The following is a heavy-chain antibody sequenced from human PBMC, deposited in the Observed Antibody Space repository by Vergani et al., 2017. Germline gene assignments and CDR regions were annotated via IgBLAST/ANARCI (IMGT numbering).Heavy chain of an antibody. J-gene: IGHJ3*02. CDR2: IYYSGST. CDR3: AGEVWFGVEAFDI. Sequence: QLQLQESGPGLVKPSETLSLTCTVSGGSISSSSYYWGWIRQPPGKGLEWIGSIYYSGSTYYNPSLKSRVTISVDTSKNQFSLKLSSVTAADTAVYYCAGEVWFGVEAFDIWGQGTMVTVSS. V-gene: IGHV4-39*07. D-gene: IGHD3-10*01. CDR1: GGSISSSSYY.